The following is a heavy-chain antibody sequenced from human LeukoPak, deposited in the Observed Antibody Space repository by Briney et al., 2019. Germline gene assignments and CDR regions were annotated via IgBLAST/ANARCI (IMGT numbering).Heavy chain of an antibody. CDR1: GGSFSGYY. Sequence: SETLSLTCAVYGGSFSGYYWSWIRQPPGKGLEWIGEINHSGSTNYNPSLKSRVTISVDTSKNQFSLKLSSVTAADTAVYYCARGYDYWGQGTLVTVSS. J-gene: IGHJ4*02. CDR2: INHSGST. CDR3: ARGYDY. V-gene: IGHV4-34*01.